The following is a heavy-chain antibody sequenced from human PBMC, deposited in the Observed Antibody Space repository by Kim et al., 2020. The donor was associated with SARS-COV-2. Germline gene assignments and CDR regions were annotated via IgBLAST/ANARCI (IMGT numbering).Heavy chain of an antibody. D-gene: IGHD3-10*01. J-gene: IGHJ6*02. CDR1: GGTFSSYA. CDR2: IIPIFGTA. V-gene: IGHV1-69*13. Sequence: SVKVSCKASGGTFSSYAISWVRQAPGQGLEWMGGIIPIFGTANYAQKFQGRVTITADESTSTAYMELSSLRSEDTAVYYCARAGRWFRELLYNYYYYGMDVWGQGTTVTVSS. CDR3: ARAGRWFRELLYNYYYYGMDV.